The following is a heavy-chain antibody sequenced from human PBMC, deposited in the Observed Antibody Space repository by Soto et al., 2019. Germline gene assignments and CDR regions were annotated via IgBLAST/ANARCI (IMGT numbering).Heavy chain of an antibody. J-gene: IGHJ2*01. CDR1: GFTFSDSA. Sequence: QLVESGGGLVQPGGSLKLSCAASGFTFSDSALHWVRQASGKGLEWVGRIRSKVDDYATIYAASVKGRFTISRDDSKNTAYLQMNSLKTEDPAVYYCTSHNDSGDYDWYFDLWGRGTLVTVSS. CDR2: IRSKVDDYAT. V-gene: IGHV3-73*02. D-gene: IGHD4-17*01. CDR3: TSHNDSGDYDWYFDL.